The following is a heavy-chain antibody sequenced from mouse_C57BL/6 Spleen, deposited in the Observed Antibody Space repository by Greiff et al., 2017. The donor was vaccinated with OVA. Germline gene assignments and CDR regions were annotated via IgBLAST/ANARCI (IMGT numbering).Heavy chain of an antibody. CDR1: GYTFTSYW. D-gene: IGHD2-2*01. CDR3: ARTLWLRRYFDV. CDR2: IHPNSGST. Sequence: QVQLQQPGAELVKPGASVKLSCKASGYTFTSYWMHWVKQRPGQGLEWIGMIHPNSGSTNYNEKFKSKATLTVDKSSSTAYMQLSSLTSEDSAVYSCARTLWLRRYFDVWGTGTTVTVSS. V-gene: IGHV1-64*01. J-gene: IGHJ1*03.